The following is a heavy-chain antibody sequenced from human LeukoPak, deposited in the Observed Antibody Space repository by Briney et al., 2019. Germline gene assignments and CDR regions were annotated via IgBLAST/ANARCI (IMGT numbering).Heavy chain of an antibody. D-gene: IGHD3-3*01. CDR2: IYHSEST. CDR1: GGSISSYY. Sequence: SETLSLTCTVSGGSISSYYWSWIRQPPGKGLEWIGNIYHSESTNYNPSLKSRVTISVDTSKNQFSLKLSSVTAADPAVYYCAASVLEWPPVDYWGQGTLVTVSS. CDR3: AASVLEWPPVDY. J-gene: IGHJ4*02. V-gene: IGHV4-59*01.